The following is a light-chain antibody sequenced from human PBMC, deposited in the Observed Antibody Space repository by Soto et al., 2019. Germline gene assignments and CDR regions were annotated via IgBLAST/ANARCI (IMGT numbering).Light chain of an antibody. CDR3: QHYSSYPLS. V-gene: IGKV1-5*03. CDR1: QTISTW. CDR2: RAS. Sequence: DIQMTQSPSTLSASVGVRVIITCRASQTISTWLAWYQQKPGKAPKLLISRASSLESGVPSRFSGSGSGTEFTLTISSLQPDDFATYYCQHYSSYPLSFGGGTKVEIK. J-gene: IGKJ4*01.